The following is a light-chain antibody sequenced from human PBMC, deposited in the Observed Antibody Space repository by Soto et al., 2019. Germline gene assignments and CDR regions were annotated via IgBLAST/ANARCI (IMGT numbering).Light chain of an antibody. CDR1: SSDVGDYNY. CDR2: EVS. Sequence: QSALTQPVSVSGSPGQSITISCTGTSSDVGDYNYVSWYRQHPGKAPKLMIYEVSNRPSGVSNRFSGSKSGNTASLTISGLQAEDEADYYCSSYTSSNTLGFGGGTKVTVL. V-gene: IGLV2-14*01. CDR3: SSYTSSNTLG. J-gene: IGLJ3*02.